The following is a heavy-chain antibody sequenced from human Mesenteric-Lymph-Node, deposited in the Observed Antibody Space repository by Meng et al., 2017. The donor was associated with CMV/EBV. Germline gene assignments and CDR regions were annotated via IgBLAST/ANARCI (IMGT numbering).Heavy chain of an antibody. CDR1: GGSFSADY. J-gene: IGHJ6*02. D-gene: IGHD3-10*01. V-gene: IGHV4-34*01. CDR3: VTPEAPYYHYALDV. CDR2: INHSGST. Sequence: GSLRLSCAVYGGSFSADYWSWIRQPPGKGLEWIGEINHSGSTKYNPSLKSRVTISVDTSMNQFSLGLSSVTAADTAVYYCVTPEAPYYHYALDVWGQGTTVTVSS.